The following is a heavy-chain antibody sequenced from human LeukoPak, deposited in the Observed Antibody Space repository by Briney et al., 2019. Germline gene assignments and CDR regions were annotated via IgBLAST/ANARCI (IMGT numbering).Heavy chain of an antibody. CDR2: INPKNGGS. J-gene: IGHJ5*02. D-gene: IGHD6-13*01. Sequence: GASVKVSCKASGYTFTDYYMHWVRQAPGQGLEWMGWINPKNGGSHSAQKFQGRVTMTRDTSISTAYMELSRLRSDDTAVYYCARGMRIAVNWFDPWGQGTLVTVSS. CDR1: GYTFTDYY. CDR3: ARGMRIAVNWFDP. V-gene: IGHV1-2*02.